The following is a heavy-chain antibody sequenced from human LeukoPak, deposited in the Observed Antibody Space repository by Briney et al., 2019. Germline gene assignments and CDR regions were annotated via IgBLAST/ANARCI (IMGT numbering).Heavy chain of an antibody. CDR1: GFTFSNYA. J-gene: IGHJ4*02. D-gene: IGHD3-22*01. CDR3: AKRDYYDSSGYYYLYYFDH. V-gene: IGHV3-23*01. Sequence: QPGGSLRLSCAASGFTFSNYAMSWVRQAPGKGLEWVSGISNSGGSTYYADSVKGRFTISRDTSKNTLYLQMNSLRAEDTAVYYCAKRDYYDSSGYYYLYYFDHWGQGTLVTVSS. CDR2: ISNSGGST.